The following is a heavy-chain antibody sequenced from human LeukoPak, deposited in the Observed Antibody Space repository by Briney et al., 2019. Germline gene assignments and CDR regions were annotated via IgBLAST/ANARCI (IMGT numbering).Heavy chain of an antibody. CDR2: ISSSSSYI. J-gene: IGHJ1*01. CDR3: ARVPARLEYQLLYGYFRH. V-gene: IGHV3-21*01. CDR1: GFTFSSYS. D-gene: IGHD2-2*02. Sequence: PGGSLRLSCAASGFTFSSYSMNWVRQAPGKGLEWVSSISSSSSYIYYADSVKGRFTISRDNAKNSLYLQMNSLRAEDTAVYYCARVPARLEYQLLYGYFRHWGQGTLVTVSS.